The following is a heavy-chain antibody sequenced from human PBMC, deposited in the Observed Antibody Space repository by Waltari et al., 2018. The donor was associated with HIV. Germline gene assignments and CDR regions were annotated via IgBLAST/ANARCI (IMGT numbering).Heavy chain of an antibody. Sequence: QLQLQESGPGLVKPSETLSLTCTVSGGSISSSSYYWGWIRQPPGKGLEGIGNIYESGRTYYNPSLKSRVNISVDTYKNQFSLKLSSVTAADTAVYYCARFHYYGSGSYYYYFDYWGQGTLVTVSS. J-gene: IGHJ4*02. CDR1: GGSISSSSYY. CDR2: IYESGRT. CDR3: ARFHYYGSGSYYYYFDY. D-gene: IGHD3-10*01. V-gene: IGHV4-39*01.